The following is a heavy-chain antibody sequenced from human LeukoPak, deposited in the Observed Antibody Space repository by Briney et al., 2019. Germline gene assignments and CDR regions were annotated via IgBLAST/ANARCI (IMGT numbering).Heavy chain of an antibody. CDR2: IHYDGSNK. Sequence: GGSLTLSCVASGFTFSTYGMHWLRQAPGKGLEWVAFIHYDGSNKYYADSVKGRFTISRDNSKNTLYLQMNGLRAEDTAVYYCATLIVDATKFDYWGQGTLVTVSS. J-gene: IGHJ4*02. D-gene: IGHD3-22*01. V-gene: IGHV3-30*02. CDR3: ATLIVDATKFDY. CDR1: GFTFSTYG.